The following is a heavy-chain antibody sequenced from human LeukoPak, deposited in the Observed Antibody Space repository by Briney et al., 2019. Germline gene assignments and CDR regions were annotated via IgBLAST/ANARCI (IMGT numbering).Heavy chain of an antibody. CDR1: GYTFIAYY. D-gene: IGHD2-15*01. CDR3: ARQGGYCSGGRCYGRFDP. CDR2: INPSSGGT. V-gene: IGHV1-2*02. Sequence: AAVKVSCKASGYTFIAYYMHGVRQAPGQGLEWRGWINPSSGGTNYAQKFQGRVTMTRDTSISTAYMELSSLRSDDTAVYYCARQGGYCSGGRCYGRFDPWGQGTLVSVSS. J-gene: IGHJ5*02.